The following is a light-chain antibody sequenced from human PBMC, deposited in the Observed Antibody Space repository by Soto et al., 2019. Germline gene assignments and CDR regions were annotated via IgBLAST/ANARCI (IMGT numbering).Light chain of an antibody. CDR2: KAS. CDR1: QSISSW. J-gene: IGKJ1*01. V-gene: IGKV1-5*03. Sequence: DIQMTQSPSTLSASVGDRVTITCRASQSISSWLAWYQQKPGKAPKLLIYKASSLQSGVPSRFSGSGSGTEFTFTISSLQPDDFATYYCQQYNSYSTLGLVTKVEIK. CDR3: QQYNSYST.